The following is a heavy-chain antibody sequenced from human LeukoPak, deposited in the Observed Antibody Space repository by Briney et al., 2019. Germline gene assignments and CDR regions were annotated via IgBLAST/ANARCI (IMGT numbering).Heavy chain of an antibody. CDR3: ARRNDPYYFDY. CDR1: GGSISSGDYY. J-gene: IGHJ4*02. CDR2: IYYSGSS. V-gene: IGHV4-30-4*08. Sequence: SQTLSLTCTVSGGSISSGDYYLSWIRQPPGKGLEWIGYIYYSGSSFYNPSLKSRLTISVDTSKNHFSLNLSSVTAADTAVYYCARRNDPYYFDYWGQGTLVTVSS. D-gene: IGHD3-16*01.